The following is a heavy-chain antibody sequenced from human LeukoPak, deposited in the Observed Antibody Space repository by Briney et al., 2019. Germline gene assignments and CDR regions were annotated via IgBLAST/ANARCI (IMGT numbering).Heavy chain of an antibody. Sequence: ASVKVSCKASGYTFTSYGISWVRQAPGQGLEWMGWISAYNGNTNYAQKLQGRVTMTTDTSTSTAYMELRSLRSEDTAVYYCATPYYYDSSGYSSDAFDIWGQGTMVTVSS. CDR1: GYTFTSYG. CDR3: ATPYYYDSSGYSSDAFDI. CDR2: ISAYNGNT. J-gene: IGHJ3*02. D-gene: IGHD3-22*01. V-gene: IGHV1-18*01.